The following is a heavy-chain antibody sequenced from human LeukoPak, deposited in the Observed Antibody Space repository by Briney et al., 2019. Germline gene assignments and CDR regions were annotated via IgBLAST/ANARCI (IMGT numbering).Heavy chain of an antibody. D-gene: IGHD7-27*01. CDR1: GFTDSSNY. V-gene: IGHV3-53*01. Sequence: GGSLRLSCAASGFTDSSNYMSWVRQAPGKGLEWVSVIYSGGSTYYADSVKGRFTISRDNSKNTLYLQMNSLRAEDTAVYYCARSTSTGDGFDYWGQGTLVTVSS. CDR3: ARSTSTGDGFDY. J-gene: IGHJ4*02. CDR2: IYSGGST.